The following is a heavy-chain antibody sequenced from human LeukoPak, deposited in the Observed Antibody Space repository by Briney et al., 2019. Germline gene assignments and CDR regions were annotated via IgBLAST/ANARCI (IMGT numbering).Heavy chain of an antibody. CDR1: GFTFSGYG. D-gene: IGHD3-10*01. V-gene: IGHV3-33*01. CDR2: IWYDGSNK. Sequence: GRSLRLSCAASGFTFSGYGMHWVRQAPGKGLEWVAVIWYDGSNKYYADSVKGRFTISRDNSKNTLYLQMNSLRAEDTAVYYCARAVGGGEYYFDYWGQETLVTVSS. J-gene: IGHJ4*02. CDR3: ARAVGGGEYYFDY.